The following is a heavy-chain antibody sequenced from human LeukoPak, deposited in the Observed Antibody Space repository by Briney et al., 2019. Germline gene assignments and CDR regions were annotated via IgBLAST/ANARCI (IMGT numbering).Heavy chain of an antibody. CDR1: GFTFSSYA. CDR2: ISGSGGST. D-gene: IGHD3-3*01. CDR3: AKTGAVLRFLEWLLAGHAFDI. V-gene: IGHV3-23*01. J-gene: IGHJ3*02. Sequence: PGGSLRLSCAASGFTFSSYAMSWVRQAPGKGLEWVSAISGSGGSTYYADSVKGRFTISRDNSKNTLYLQMNSLRAEDTAVYYCAKTGAVLRFLEWLLAGHAFDIWGQGTMVTVSS.